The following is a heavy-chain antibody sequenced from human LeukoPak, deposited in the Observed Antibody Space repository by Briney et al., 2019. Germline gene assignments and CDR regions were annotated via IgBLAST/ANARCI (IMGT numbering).Heavy chain of an antibody. J-gene: IGHJ5*02. CDR1: GGSIGSGTYH. CDR3: GRDIPNGYYDH. D-gene: IGHD3-22*01. Sequence: SETLSLTCIVSGGSIGSGTYHWGWIRQPPGQGLEWIASIHYTGATYYNPSLKSGVTISMETSKNQFSLKLDSVTAADTAVYYCGRDIPNGYYDHWGQGTLVTVSS. CDR2: IHYTGAT. V-gene: IGHV4-39*07.